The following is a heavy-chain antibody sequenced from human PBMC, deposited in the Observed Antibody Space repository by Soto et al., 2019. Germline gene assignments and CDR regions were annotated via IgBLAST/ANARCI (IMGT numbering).Heavy chain of an antibody. J-gene: IGHJ4*02. CDR2: ISCYNGNT. V-gene: IGHV1-18*04. CDR1: GYTFTTYG. Sequence: GGPVKVSCKASGYTFTTYGITWARQAPGQGLEWMGWISCYNGNTNYAQKFQGRVTMTTDTSTSTAYMELRSLRSDDTAVYYCARVVVGATYFDYWGLGTLVTVSS. D-gene: IGHD1-26*01. CDR3: ARVVVGATYFDY.